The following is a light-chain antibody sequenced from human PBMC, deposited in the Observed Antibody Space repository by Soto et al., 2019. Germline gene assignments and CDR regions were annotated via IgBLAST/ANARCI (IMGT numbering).Light chain of an antibody. CDR1: SSDVGAYNY. CDR2: DAS. Sequence: QSALTQPASVSGSPGQSITISCTGTSSDVGAYNYVSWYQQYPGKAPKVIIYDASNRPSGVSNRFSGSKSGNTSSLTISGLQAEDEADYYCCSYTTSSTVVFGGGTKVTVL. J-gene: IGLJ2*01. V-gene: IGLV2-14*01. CDR3: CSYTTSSTVV.